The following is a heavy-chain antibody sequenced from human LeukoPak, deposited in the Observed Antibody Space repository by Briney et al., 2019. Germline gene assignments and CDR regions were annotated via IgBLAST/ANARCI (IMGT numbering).Heavy chain of an antibody. D-gene: IGHD3-22*01. V-gene: IGHV3-30*18. CDR1: GFTFSRYG. CDR3: AKDDYYDSSGFPYYYYGMDV. J-gene: IGHJ6*02. Sequence: PGGSLRLSCVGSGFTFSRYGMHWVRQAPGKGLEWVAVISNDGSNKYYADSVKGRFTVSRDNSKNTVYMQMNSLRAEDTAVYYCAKDDYYDSSGFPYYYYGMDVWGQGTTVTVSS. CDR2: ISNDGSNK.